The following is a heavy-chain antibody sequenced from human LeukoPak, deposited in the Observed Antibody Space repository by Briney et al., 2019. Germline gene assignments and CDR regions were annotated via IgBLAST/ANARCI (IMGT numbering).Heavy chain of an antibody. J-gene: IGHJ4*02. CDR3: ARGDFMDIVVVPAAGRYFDY. D-gene: IGHD2-2*03. V-gene: IGHV1-2*02. Sequence: GASVKVSCKASGYTFTGYYMHWVRQAPGQGLEWMGWINPNSGGTNYAQKFQGRVTMTRDTSISTAYMELSRLRSDDTAVYYCARGDFMDIVVVPAAGRYFDYWGQGTLVTVSS. CDR2: INPNSGGT. CDR1: GYTFTGYY.